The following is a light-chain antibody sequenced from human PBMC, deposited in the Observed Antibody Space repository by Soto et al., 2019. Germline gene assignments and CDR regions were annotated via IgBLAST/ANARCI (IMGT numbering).Light chain of an antibody. V-gene: IGLV3-21*04. J-gene: IGLJ2*01. Sequence: SYELTQPPSVSVAPGKTARITCGGNNIGSKSVHWYQQKPGQAPVLVIYYDSDRPSGIPEGFSGANSGNTATLTTRRVEAGDEADYYCQVWDSSSDHVVFGGGTKLTVL. CDR1: NIGSKS. CDR2: YDS. CDR3: QVWDSSSDHVV.